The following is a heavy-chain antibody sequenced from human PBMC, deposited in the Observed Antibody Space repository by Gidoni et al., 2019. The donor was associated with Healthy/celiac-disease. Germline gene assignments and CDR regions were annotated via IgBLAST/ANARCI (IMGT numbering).Heavy chain of an antibody. CDR2: INSDGSST. Sequence: EVQLVESGGDLVQPGGSLRLSCAASGFTFSSYWMHWVRQAPGKVLVWVSRINSDGSSTSYADSVKGRFTISRDNAKNTLYLQINSLRAEDTAVYYCAIVGWLVPFDYWGQGTLVTVSS. J-gene: IGHJ4*02. CDR1: GFTFSSYW. D-gene: IGHD6-19*01. V-gene: IGHV3-74*01. CDR3: AIVGWLVPFDY.